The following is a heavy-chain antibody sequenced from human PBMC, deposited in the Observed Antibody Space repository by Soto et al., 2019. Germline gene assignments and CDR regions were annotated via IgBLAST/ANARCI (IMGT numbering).Heavy chain of an antibody. CDR3: ARLMGRITGTTGVFQYYYYKDV. CDR1: GFTFSNYA. D-gene: IGHD1-7*01. V-gene: IGHV3-23*01. Sequence: GGSLRLSCAASGFTFSNYAMSWVRQAPGKGLEWVSVIGGGGGSIYYADSVRGRFTVSRDNAKNSLYLQMNSLRAEDTAVYYCARLMGRITGTTGVFQYYYYKDVSGKGTTVTVSS. J-gene: IGHJ6*03. CDR2: IGGGGGSI.